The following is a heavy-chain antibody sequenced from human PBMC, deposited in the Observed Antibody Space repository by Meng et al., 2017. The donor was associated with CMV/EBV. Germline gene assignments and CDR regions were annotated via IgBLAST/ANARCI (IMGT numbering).Heavy chain of an antibody. CDR2: IIPIFGTA. J-gene: IGHJ4*02. V-gene: IGHV1-69*06. Sequence: SVKVSCKAYGGTFSSYAISWVRQAPGQGLEWMGGIIPIFGTANYAQKFQGRVTITADKSTSTAYMELSSLRSEDTAVYYCARGGNCSGGSCYEDYWGQGTLVTV. CDR1: GGTFSSYA. CDR3: ARGGNCSGGSCYEDY. D-gene: IGHD2-15*01.